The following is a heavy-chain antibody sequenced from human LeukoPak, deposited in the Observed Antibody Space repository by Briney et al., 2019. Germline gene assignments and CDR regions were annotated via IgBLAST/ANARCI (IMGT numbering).Heavy chain of an antibody. CDR3: ARGQERLRPFDY. J-gene: IGHJ4*02. Sequence: SETLSLTCAVYGGSFSGYYWSWIRQPPGKGLEWIGEINHSGSTNYNPSLKSRVTISVDTSKNQFSLKLSSVTAVDTAVYYCARGQERLRPFDYWGQGTLVTVS. CDR2: INHSGST. CDR1: GGSFSGYY. V-gene: IGHV4-34*01. D-gene: IGHD6-25*01.